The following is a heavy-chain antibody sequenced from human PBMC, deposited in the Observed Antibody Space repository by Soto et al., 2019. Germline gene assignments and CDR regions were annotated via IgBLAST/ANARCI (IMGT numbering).Heavy chain of an antibody. CDR1: GGTFSSYA. D-gene: IGHD2-15*01. Sequence: SVKVSCKASGGTFSSYAISWVRQAPGQGLEWMGGIIPIFGTANYAQKFQGRVTITADKSTSTAYMELSSLRSEDTAVYYCARQSRRIVVVVAANYGMDVWGQGTTVTVSS. CDR2: IIPIFGTA. V-gene: IGHV1-69*06. CDR3: ARQSRRIVVVVAANYGMDV. J-gene: IGHJ6*02.